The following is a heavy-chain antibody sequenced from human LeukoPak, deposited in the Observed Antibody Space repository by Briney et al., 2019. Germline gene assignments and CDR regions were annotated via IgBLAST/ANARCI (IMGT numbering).Heavy chain of an antibody. V-gene: IGHV4-34*01. CDR3: ARDRRSRRGYCSGGSCSEQDDAFDI. CDR2: INHSGST. Sequence: PSETLSLTCAVYGGSFSGYYWSWIRQPPGKGLEWIGEINHSGSTNYNPSLKSRVTISVDTSKNQFSLKLSSVTAADTAVYYCARDRRSRRGYCSGGSCSEQDDAFDIWGQGTMVTVSS. D-gene: IGHD2-15*01. J-gene: IGHJ3*02. CDR1: GGSFSGYY.